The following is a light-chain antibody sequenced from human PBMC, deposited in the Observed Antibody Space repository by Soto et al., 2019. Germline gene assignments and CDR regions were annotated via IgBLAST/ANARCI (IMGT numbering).Light chain of an antibody. CDR1: QSVSSSY. CDR2: GAS. Sequence: EIVLTQSPGTLSLSPGERATLSCRASQSVSSSYLAWYHQKPGQAPRLLIYGASTRATGIPVRFSGSGSGTEFTLTISSLQSEDFAVYYCHQYDDGPYTFGQGTKVDIK. V-gene: IGKV3-15*01. J-gene: IGKJ2*01. CDR3: HQYDDGPYT.